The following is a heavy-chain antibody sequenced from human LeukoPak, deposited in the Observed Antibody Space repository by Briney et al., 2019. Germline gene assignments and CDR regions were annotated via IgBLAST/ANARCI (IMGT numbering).Heavy chain of an antibody. CDR2: IIPIFGTA. Sequence: SVKVSCKASGYTFTSYGISWVRQAPGQGLEWMGGIIPIFGTANYAQKFQGRVTITADESTSTAYMELSSLRSEDTAVYYCGIVGYSSSWGDYYYYYGMDVWGQGTTVTVSS. D-gene: IGHD6-13*01. CDR3: GIVGYSSSWGDYYYYYGMDV. V-gene: IGHV1-69*13. J-gene: IGHJ6*02. CDR1: GYTFTSYG.